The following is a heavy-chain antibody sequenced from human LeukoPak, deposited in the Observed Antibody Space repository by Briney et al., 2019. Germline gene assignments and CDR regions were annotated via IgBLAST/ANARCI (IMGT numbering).Heavy chain of an antibody. CDR2: ISYDGSNK. Sequence: GGSLRLSCAASGFTFSSYAIHWVRQAPGKGLEWVAVISYDGSNKYYADSVKGRFTISRDNSKNTLYLQMNSLRAEDTAVYYCAKVGDTVTTESFFDYWGQGTLVTVSS. V-gene: IGHV3-30-3*01. D-gene: IGHD4-17*01. J-gene: IGHJ4*02. CDR1: GFTFSSYA. CDR3: AKVGDTVTTESFFDY.